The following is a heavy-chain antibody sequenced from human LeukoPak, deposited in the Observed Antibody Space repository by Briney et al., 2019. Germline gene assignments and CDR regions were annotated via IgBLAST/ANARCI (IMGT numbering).Heavy chain of an antibody. J-gene: IGHJ4*02. CDR3: STSRPLQSFDC. D-gene: IGHD4-11*01. CDR1: GFTFSSYA. CDR2: ISSTGGTT. V-gene: IGHV3-23*01. Sequence: GGFLRLSCAASGFTFSSYAMSWVRQAPGKGLEWVSLISSTGGTTYYADSVKGSFTISRDNSENTLYLQMKGLRAEDTAVYYCSTSRPLQSFDCWGQGTLVTVSS.